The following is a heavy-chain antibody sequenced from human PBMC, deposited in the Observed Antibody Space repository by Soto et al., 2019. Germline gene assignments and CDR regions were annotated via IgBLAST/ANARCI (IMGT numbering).Heavy chain of an antibody. CDR1: GFTFSSYD. V-gene: IGHV3-13*01. Sequence: GGSLRLSCAASGFTFSSYDMHWVRQATGKGLEWVSAIGTAGETYYPGSVKGRFTISRENAKNSLYLQMNSLRAGELGDDAFDIWGHGTMVTVSS. CDR2: IGTAGET. CDR3: DI. D-gene: IGHD2-21*02. J-gene: IGHJ3*02.